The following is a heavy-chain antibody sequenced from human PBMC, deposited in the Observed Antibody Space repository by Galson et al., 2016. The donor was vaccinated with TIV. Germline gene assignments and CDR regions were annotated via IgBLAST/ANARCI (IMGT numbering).Heavy chain of an antibody. Sequence: SLRLSCASSGFTFSAFAMNWVRQAPGKGLEWVSGVSSSGVATYYADSVKGRFTVSRDNSKNTLFLQMDSLTVDDTAVYYCARHRSNQFDNKGNDWFDPWGQGSLVTVS. CDR1: GFTFSAFA. J-gene: IGHJ5*02. D-gene: IGHD1-1*01. V-gene: IGHV3-23*01. CDR2: VSSSGVAT. CDR3: ARHRSNQFDNKGNDWFDP.